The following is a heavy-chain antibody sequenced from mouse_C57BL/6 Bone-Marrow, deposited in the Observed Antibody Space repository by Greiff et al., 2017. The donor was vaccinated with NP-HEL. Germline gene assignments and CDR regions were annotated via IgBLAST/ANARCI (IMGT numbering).Heavy chain of an antibody. Sequence: QVQLKESGPGLVAPSQSLSITCTVSGFSLTSYGVHWVRQPPGKGLEWLVVLWSDGSTTYNSALKSRLSISKDNSKSQVFLKMNSLQTDDTAMYYCARSYYDYDGWYFDVWGTGTTVTVSS. V-gene: IGHV2-6*03. J-gene: IGHJ1*03. CDR3: ARSYYDYDGWYFDV. D-gene: IGHD2-4*01. CDR2: LWSDGST. CDR1: GFSLTSYG.